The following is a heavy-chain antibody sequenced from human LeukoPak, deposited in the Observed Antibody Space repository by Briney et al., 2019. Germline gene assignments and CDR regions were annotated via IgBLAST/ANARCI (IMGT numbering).Heavy chain of an antibody. V-gene: IGHV3-43*02. Sequence: PGGSLRLSCAASGFTLDDYAMHWVRQAPGKGLEWVSLISGDGGSTYYADSVKGRFTISRDNSKNSLYLQMNSLRTEDTALYYCAKDRRSGSYEVYYFDYWGQGTLVTVSS. D-gene: IGHD1-26*01. CDR3: AKDRRSGSYEVYYFDY. CDR1: GFTLDDYA. CDR2: ISGDGGST. J-gene: IGHJ4*02.